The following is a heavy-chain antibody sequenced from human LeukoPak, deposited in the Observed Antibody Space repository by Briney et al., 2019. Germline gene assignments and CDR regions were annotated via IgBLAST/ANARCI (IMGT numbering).Heavy chain of an antibody. CDR3: ARQGARISSSWYIAFDI. V-gene: IGHV4-59*08. Sequence: SETLSLTCTVSGGSISSYYWSWIRQPPGKGLEWIGYIYYSGSTNYNPSLKSRVTISVDTSKNQFSLKLSSVTAADTAVYYCARQGARISSSWYIAFDIWGQGTMVTVSS. D-gene: IGHD6-13*01. CDR1: GGSISSYY. J-gene: IGHJ3*02. CDR2: IYYSGST.